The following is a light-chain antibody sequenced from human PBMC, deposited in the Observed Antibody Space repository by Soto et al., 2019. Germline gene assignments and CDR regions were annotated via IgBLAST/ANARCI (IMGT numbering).Light chain of an antibody. CDR2: EAS. CDR3: QQYNTYFRM. CDR1: ENVIRW. J-gene: IGKJ1*01. V-gene: IGKV1-5*03. Sequence: DIQMTQSPSTRSASVGDRVTITCRASENVIRWVAWYQQKPGKAPKLLIYEASKLESGVPSRFSGSGSGTEFTLTISSLQPDDFETYYCQQYNTYFRMFGQGTKVEI.